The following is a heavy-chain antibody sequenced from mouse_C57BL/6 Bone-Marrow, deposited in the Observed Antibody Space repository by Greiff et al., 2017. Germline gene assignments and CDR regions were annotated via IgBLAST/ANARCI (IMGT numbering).Heavy chain of an antibody. D-gene: IGHD1-1*01. V-gene: IGHV1-59*01. CDR1: GYTFTSYW. Sequence: QVQLKQPGAELVRPGTSVKLSCKASGYTFTSYWMHWVKQRPGQGLEWIGVIDPTDSYTNYNQKFKGKATLTVDTSSSTASMQLSSLTYEDSAVYSSGFYGSRWYFDVWGTGTTVTVSS. J-gene: IGHJ1*03. CDR3: GFYGSRWYFDV. CDR2: IDPTDSYT.